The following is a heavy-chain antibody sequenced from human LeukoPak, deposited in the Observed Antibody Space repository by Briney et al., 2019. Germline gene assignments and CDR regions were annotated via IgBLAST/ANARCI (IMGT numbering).Heavy chain of an antibody. CDR1: GFTFSSYS. CDR2: ISSSSSYI. J-gene: IGHJ4*02. Sequence: GGSLRLSCAASGFTFSSYSMNWVRQAPGKGLEWVSSISSSSSYIYYADSVKGRLTISRDNSKNTLYLQMNSLRAEDTAVYYCAREARDDYNYPSFDYWGQGTLVTVSS. V-gene: IGHV3-21*01. D-gene: IGHD5-24*01. CDR3: AREARDDYNYPSFDY.